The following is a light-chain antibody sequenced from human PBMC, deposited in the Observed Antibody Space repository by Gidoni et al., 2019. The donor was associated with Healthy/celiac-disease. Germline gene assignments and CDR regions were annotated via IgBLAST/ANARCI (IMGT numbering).Light chain of an antibody. J-gene: IGKJ1*01. V-gene: IGKV3-11*01. CDR3: QQRSNWPPK. CDR1: QSVSSY. CDR2: DAS. Sequence: EIVLTQSPATLSLSPGERATLSCRASQSVSSYLAWYQQKPGQAPRLLIYDASNRATGIPARFSGSGSGTDFTLTISSLEPEDFAVYYCQQRSNWPPKFXQXTKVEIK.